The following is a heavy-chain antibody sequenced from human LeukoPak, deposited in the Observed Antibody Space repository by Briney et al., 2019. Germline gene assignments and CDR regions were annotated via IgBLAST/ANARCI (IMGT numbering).Heavy chain of an antibody. J-gene: IGHJ6*03. CDR1: GYSFTSYW. Sequence: GESLKISCKGSGYSFTSYWIGWVRQMPGKGLEWMGNIYPGDSDTRYSPSFQGQVTISADKSISTAYLQWSSLKASDTAMYYCARAASSSSSFYYYYMDVWGKGTTVTVSS. CDR3: ARAASSSSSFYYYYMDV. D-gene: IGHD6-6*01. CDR2: IYPGDSDT. V-gene: IGHV5-51*01.